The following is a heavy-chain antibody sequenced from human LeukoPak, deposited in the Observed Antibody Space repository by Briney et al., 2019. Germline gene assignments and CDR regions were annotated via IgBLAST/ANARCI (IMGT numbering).Heavy chain of an antibody. D-gene: IGHD2-15*01. J-gene: IGHJ4*02. Sequence: GGSLRLSCAASGFTFSSYSMNWVRQAPGKGLEWVSSISSSSSYIYYADSVKGRFTISRDNAKNSLYLQMNSLRAEDAAVYYCASHGYCSGGSCYSDYWGQGTLVTVSS. CDR1: GFTFSSYS. CDR3: ASHGYCSGGSCYSDY. V-gene: IGHV3-21*01. CDR2: ISSSSSYI.